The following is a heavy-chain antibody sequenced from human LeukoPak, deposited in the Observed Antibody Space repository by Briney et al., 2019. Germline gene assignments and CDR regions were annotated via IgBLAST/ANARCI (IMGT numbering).Heavy chain of an antibody. J-gene: IGHJ4*02. CDR1: GFTFSDYY. CDR2: ISSSGSTI. V-gene: IGHV3-11*04. Sequence: GGSLRLSCAASGFTFSDYYMSWIRQAPGKGLEWVSYISSSGSTIYYADSVKGRFTISRDNAKNSLYLQMNSLRAEDTAVYHCARDSYSSGWASDYWGQGTLVTVSS. D-gene: IGHD6-19*01. CDR3: ARDSYSSGWASDY.